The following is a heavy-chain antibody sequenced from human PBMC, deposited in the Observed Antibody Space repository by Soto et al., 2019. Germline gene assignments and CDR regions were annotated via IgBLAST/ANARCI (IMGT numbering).Heavy chain of an antibody. CDR1: GFTFSSYA. D-gene: IGHD6-19*01. V-gene: IGHV3-64*01. CDR3: ARGYSSGLNGAFDI. Sequence: GGSLRLSCAASGFTFSSYAMHWVRQAPGKGLEYVSAISSNGGSTYYANSVKGRFTISRDNSKNTLYLQMGSLRAEDMAVYYCARGYSSGLNGAFDIWGQGTMVTVSS. J-gene: IGHJ3*02. CDR2: ISSNGGST.